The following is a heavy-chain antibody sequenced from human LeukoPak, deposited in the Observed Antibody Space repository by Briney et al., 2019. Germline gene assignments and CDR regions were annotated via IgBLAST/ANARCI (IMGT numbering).Heavy chain of an antibody. CDR3: ARSPSRSGASGFDY. V-gene: IGHV4-59*01. CDR1: GASISSYY. D-gene: IGHD3-10*01. J-gene: IGHJ4*02. Sequence: MPSETLSLTCTVSGASISSYYWSWIRQPPGKGLEWIGYIYYSGSTNYNPSLKSRVTISIDTSKNQFSLRLSSVTAADTAVYYCARSPSRSGASGFDYWGQGTLVTVSS. CDR2: IYYSGST.